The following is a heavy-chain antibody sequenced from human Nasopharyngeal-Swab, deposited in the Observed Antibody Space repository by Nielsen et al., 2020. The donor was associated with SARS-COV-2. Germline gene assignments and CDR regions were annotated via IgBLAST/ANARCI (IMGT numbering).Heavy chain of an antibody. CDR2: IYYSGST. CDR1: GGSISSYY. CDR3: ARALRTFGGVIVNFDY. J-gene: IGHJ4*02. Sequence: SEILSLTCTVSGGSISSYYWSWIRQPPGKGLEWIGYIYYSGSTNYNPSLKSRVTISVDTSKNQFSLKLSSVTAADTAVYYCARALRTFGGVIVNFDYWGQGTLVTVSS. V-gene: IGHV4-59*01. D-gene: IGHD3-16*02.